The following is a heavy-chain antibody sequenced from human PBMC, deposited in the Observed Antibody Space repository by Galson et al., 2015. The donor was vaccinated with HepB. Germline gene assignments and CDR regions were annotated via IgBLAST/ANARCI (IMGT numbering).Heavy chain of an antibody. Sequence: SLRLSCAASGFTFSSYAMHWVRQAPGKGLEYVSAISSNGGSTYYADSVKGRFTISRDNSKNTLYLQMSSLRAEDTAVYYCVKPLNWGGWYFDLWGRGTLVTVSS. D-gene: IGHD7-27*01. J-gene: IGHJ2*01. V-gene: IGHV3-64D*06. CDR1: GFTFSSYA. CDR3: VKPLNWGGWYFDL. CDR2: ISSNGGST.